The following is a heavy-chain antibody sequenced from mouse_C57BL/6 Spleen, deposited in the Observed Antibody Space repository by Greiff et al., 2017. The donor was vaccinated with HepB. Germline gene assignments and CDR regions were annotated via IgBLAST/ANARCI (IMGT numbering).Heavy chain of an antibody. CDR3: ARRPHYYGTLDY. Sequence: VQLQQPGAELVRPGSSVKLSCKASGYTFTSYWMDWVKQRPGQGLEWIGNIYPSDSETHYNQKFKDKATLTVDKSSSTAYMQLSSLTSEDSAVYYCARRPHYYGTLDYWGQGTTLTVSS. D-gene: IGHD1-1*01. CDR1: GYTFTSYW. CDR2: IYPSDSET. J-gene: IGHJ2*01. V-gene: IGHV1-61*01.